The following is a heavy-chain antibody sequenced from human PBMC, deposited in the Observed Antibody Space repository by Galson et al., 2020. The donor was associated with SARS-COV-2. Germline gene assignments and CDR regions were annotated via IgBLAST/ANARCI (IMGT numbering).Heavy chain of an antibody. CDR3: ARETGMTTFMFFDS. CDR1: GYTFTGYF. J-gene: IGHJ4*02. V-gene: IGHV1-2*04. Sequence: ASVKVSCKASGYTFTGYFMHWVRQAPGQGLEWMGWINPNSGGTNYAQKFQGWVTMTRATSISTAYMELSRLKSDETAVYYCARETGMTTFMFFDSWGQGTLVTVSS. CDR2: INPNSGGT. D-gene: IGHD4-4*01.